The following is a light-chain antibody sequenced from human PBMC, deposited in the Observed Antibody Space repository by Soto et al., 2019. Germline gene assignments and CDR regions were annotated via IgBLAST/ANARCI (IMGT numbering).Light chain of an antibody. J-gene: IGKJ5*01. CDR1: QTVRNNY. V-gene: IGKV3-20*01. CDR2: DAS. CDR3: QQYGGSPIT. Sequence: EFVLTQSPGTLSLSPGERATLSCRASQTVRNNYLAWYQQKPGQAPRLLIYDASSRATGIPDRFSGGGSGTDFTLTISRLEPEDFAVYYCQQYGGSPITFGQGTRLEI.